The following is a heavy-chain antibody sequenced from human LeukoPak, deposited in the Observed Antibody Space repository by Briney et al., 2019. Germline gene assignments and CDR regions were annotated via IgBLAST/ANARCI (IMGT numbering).Heavy chain of an antibody. Sequence: HTGGSLRLSCAASGFTFSSYAMSWVRQAPGKGLEWVSAISGSGGSTYYADSVKGRFTISRDNSKNTLYLQMNSLRAEDTAVYYCAKHMRQWELLSGDYWGQGILVTVSS. CDR1: GFTFSSYA. D-gene: IGHD1-26*01. V-gene: IGHV3-23*01. J-gene: IGHJ4*02. CDR2: ISGSGGST. CDR3: AKHMRQWELLSGDY.